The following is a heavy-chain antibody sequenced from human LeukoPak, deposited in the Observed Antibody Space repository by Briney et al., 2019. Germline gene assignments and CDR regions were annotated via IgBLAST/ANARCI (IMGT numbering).Heavy chain of an antibody. Sequence: ASVKVSCKASGYTFTNYAMNWVRQARGQGLEWMGWINTNTGNPTYAQGFTGQFVFSLDTSVSTAYLQISSLKAEDTAMYFCVRAAHDSGGYLQYYFDYWGQGTLVTVSS. J-gene: IGHJ4*02. CDR1: GYTFTNYA. V-gene: IGHV7-4-1*02. D-gene: IGHD3-22*01. CDR2: INTNTGNP. CDR3: VRAAHDSGGYLQYYFDY.